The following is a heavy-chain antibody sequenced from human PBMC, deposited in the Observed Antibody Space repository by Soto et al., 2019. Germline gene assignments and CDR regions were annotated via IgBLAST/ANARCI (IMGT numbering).Heavy chain of an antibody. CDR2: IYYSGST. CDR1: GGSIGSGGYY. D-gene: IGHD2-15*01. J-gene: IGHJ5*02. CDR3: ARVRYCSGGSCYPRFDP. V-gene: IGHV4-31*03. Sequence: QVQLQESGPGLVKPSQTLSLTCTVSGGSIGSGGYYWSWIRQHPGKGLEWIGYIYYSGSTYYNPSLKSRVTISVDTSKNQFSLKLSYVTAADTAVYYCARVRYCSGGSCYPRFDPWGQGTLVTVSS.